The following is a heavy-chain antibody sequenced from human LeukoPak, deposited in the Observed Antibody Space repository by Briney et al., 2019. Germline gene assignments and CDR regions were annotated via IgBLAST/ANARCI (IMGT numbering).Heavy chain of an antibody. Sequence: GGSLRLSCAASGYTFSSYAMSWVREAPGKGLEWVSAISGSGGSTYYADSVKGGFTISRDNSKNTLYLQMNSLRAEDTAVYYCATSLDYYDSSGYYNNWFDPWGQGPLVTVSS. D-gene: IGHD3-22*01. CDR3: ATSLDYYDSSGYYNNWFDP. V-gene: IGHV3-23*01. CDR2: ISGSGGST. CDR1: GYTFSSYA. J-gene: IGHJ5*02.